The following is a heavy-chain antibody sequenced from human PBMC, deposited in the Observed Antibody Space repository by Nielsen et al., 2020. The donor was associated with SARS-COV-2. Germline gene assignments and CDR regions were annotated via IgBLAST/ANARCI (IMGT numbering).Heavy chain of an antibody. CDR2: INHSGST. CDR3: AGGAGSSYGFDY. Sequence: SETLSLTCAVYGGSFSGYYWSWIRQPPGKGLEWIGEINHSGSTNYNPSLKSRVTISVDTSKNQFSLKLSSVTAADTAVYYCAGGAGSSYGFDYWGQGTLVTVSS. J-gene: IGHJ4*02. V-gene: IGHV4-34*01. CDR1: GGSFSGYY. D-gene: IGHD5-18*01.